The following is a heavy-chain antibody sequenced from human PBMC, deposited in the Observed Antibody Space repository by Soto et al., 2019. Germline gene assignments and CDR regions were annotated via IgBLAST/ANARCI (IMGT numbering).Heavy chain of an antibody. CDR1: GFTFSDSA. J-gene: IGHJ3*02. V-gene: IGHV3-73*02. Sequence: EVPLVESGGGLVQPGGSLKLSCAASGFTFSDSAIHWVRQASGKGLEWVGRIRSKANSDAIVYAASVKGRFTISRDHSKNTAYLQMNSLKTEDTAVYYCVRYCSGGSCPDAFDIWGQGTMVTVSS. D-gene: IGHD2-15*01. CDR2: IRSKANSDAI. CDR3: VRYCSGGSCPDAFDI.